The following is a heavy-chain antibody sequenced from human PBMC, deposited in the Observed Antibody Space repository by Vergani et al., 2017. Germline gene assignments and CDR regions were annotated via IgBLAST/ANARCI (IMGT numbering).Heavy chain of an antibody. D-gene: IGHD3-9*01. CDR3: ARGDYGMLTGYRY. Sequence: QVHVVQSGAEVKKSGASVKVSCKPSGYTFSNYYMHWVRQAPGQGLEWMGIINPSGGHTNYAQKFQGRVTMTRDTSASTVYMELGSLRYEDTPIYFCARGDYGMLTGYRYWGEGTLVT. CDR1: GYTFSNYY. CDR2: INPSGGHT. J-gene: IGHJ4*02. V-gene: IGHV1-46*03.